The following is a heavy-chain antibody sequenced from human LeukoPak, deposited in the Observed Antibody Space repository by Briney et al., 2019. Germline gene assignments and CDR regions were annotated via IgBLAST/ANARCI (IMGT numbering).Heavy chain of an antibody. CDR2: IIPISGTT. D-gene: IGHD1-26*01. CDR3: ARKLRLGGNWFDP. Sequence: SVKVSCKTSGGTFTSYAIIWVRQAPGQGLEWMGKIIPISGTTNYAQKFQGRVTFTADESTSTAYMELSSLRSEDTALYYCARKLRLGGNWFDPWGQGTLVTVSS. J-gene: IGHJ5*02. V-gene: IGHV1-69*13. CDR1: GGTFTSYA.